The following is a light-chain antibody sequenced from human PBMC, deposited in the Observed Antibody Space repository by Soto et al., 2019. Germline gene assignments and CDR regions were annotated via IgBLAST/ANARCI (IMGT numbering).Light chain of an antibody. J-gene: IGLJ1*01. Sequence: GTYSDIGGYKHVSWYQQHPGKAPKLIIYDASSRPSGISNRFSASKSANTASLTISGLQADDEADYYCSSYTSSTSLLIFGAGTKGTVL. V-gene: IGLV2-14*03. CDR2: DAS. CDR3: SSYTSSTSLLI. CDR1: YSDIGGYKH.